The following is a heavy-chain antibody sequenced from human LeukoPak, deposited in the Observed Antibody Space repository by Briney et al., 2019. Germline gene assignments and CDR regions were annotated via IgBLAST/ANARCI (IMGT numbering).Heavy chain of an antibody. V-gene: IGHV3-64*01. CDR1: GFTFSCYA. CDR2: ISSNGGST. J-gene: IGHJ4*02. CDR3: ARYSSGFDY. D-gene: IGHD6-19*01. Sequence: GGSLRLSCAASGFTFSCYAMHWLRQAPGKGLEYVSAISSNGGSTYYANSVKGRFTISRDNSKNTLYLQMGSLRAEDMAVYYCARYSSGFDYWGQGTLVTVSS.